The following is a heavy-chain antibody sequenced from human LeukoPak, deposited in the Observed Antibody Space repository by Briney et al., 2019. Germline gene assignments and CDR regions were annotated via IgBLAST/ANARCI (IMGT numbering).Heavy chain of an antibody. D-gene: IGHD1-26*01. CDR3: AKGSWELPHFDY. CDR2: ISGSGGST. V-gene: IGHV3-23*01. J-gene: IGHJ4*02. Sequence: GGSLRLSCAASGFTFSSYAMSWVRQLPGKGLEWVSAISGSGGSTYYADSVKGRFTISRDNSKNTLYLQMNSLRAEDTAVYYCAKGSWELPHFDYWGQGTLVTVSS. CDR1: GFTFSSYA.